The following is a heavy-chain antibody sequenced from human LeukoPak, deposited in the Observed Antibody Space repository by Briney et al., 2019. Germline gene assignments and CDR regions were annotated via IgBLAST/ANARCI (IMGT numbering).Heavy chain of an antibody. CDR1: GFTFSNAW. Sequence: PGGSLRLSCAASGFTFSNAWMSWVRQAPGKGLEWVGRIKSKTDGGTTDYAAPVKGRFTISRDDSKNTLYLHMNSLKTEDTAVYYCTTDAYYGDYVRQFDYWGQGTLVTVSS. J-gene: IGHJ4*02. V-gene: IGHV3-15*01. D-gene: IGHD4-17*01. CDR2: IKSKTDGGTT. CDR3: TTDAYYGDYVRQFDY.